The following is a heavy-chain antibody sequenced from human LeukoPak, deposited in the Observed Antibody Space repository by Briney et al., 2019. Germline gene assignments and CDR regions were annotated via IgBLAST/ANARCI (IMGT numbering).Heavy chain of an antibody. Sequence: PGGSLRLSCAASEFTFTSYELNWVRQAPGKGLEYVSAISTNGGSTYYANSVKGRFTISRDDRKNTVDLQMGSLRPEDMAVYYCARGFRYYGSGIDYWGQGTLVTVPS. CDR2: ISTNGGST. J-gene: IGHJ4*02. CDR1: EFTFTSYE. D-gene: IGHD3-10*01. CDR3: ARGFRYYGSGIDY. V-gene: IGHV3-64*01.